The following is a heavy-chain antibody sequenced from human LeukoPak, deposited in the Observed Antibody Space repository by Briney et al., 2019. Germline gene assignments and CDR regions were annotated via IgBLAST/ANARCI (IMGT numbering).Heavy chain of an antibody. CDR1: GGTFSSYA. CDR2: IIPIFGIA. V-gene: IGHV1-69*10. CDR3: ARDQKNYDSSGYDP. J-gene: IGHJ5*02. D-gene: IGHD3-22*01. Sequence: SVKVSCKASGGTFSSYAISWVRQAPGRGLEWMGRIIPIFGIANYAQKFQGRVTITADKSTSTAYMELSSLRSEDTAVYYCARDQKNYDSSGYDPWGQGTLVTVSS.